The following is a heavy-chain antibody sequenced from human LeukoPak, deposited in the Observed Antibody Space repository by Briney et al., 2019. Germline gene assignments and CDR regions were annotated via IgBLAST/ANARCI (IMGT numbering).Heavy chain of an antibody. CDR2: MNPNSGNT. D-gene: IGHD2-2*02. V-gene: IGHV1-8*01. J-gene: IGHJ6*02. Sequence: ASVKVSCKASGYTFTSYDINWVRQATGQGLEWVGWMNPNSGNTGYAQKFQGRVTMTRNTSISTAYMELSSLRSEDTAVYYCARGLYNYYYYYGMDVWGQGTTVTVSS. CDR1: GYTFTSYD. CDR3: ARGLYNYYYYYGMDV.